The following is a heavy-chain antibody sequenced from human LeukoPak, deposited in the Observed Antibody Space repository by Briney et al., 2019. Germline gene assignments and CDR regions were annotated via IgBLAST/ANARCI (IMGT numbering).Heavy chain of an antibody. V-gene: IGHV4-59*08. Sequence: SETLSLTCTVSGGSISRYYWSWIRQPPGKGLEWIGYIYYSGSTNYNPSLESRVTMSVDTSKSQFSLKLRSVTAADTALYYCARPGVGSGRYGAFDIWGQGTMVTVSS. J-gene: IGHJ3*02. CDR1: GGSISRYY. CDR3: ARPGVGSGRYGAFDI. CDR2: IYYSGST. D-gene: IGHD5-18*01.